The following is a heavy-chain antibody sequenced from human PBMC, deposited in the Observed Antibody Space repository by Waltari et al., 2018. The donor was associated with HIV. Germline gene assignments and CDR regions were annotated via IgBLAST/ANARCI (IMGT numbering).Heavy chain of an antibody. CDR1: EYTLPTSE. CDR2: MNPNSGNT. J-gene: IGHJ4*02. CDR3: ARNSVATRYFDY. V-gene: IGHV1-8*01. Sequence: QVQLVQSGAEVKKPGDSVKVSCTASEYTLPTSEINRSRQATGQGLEWMGWMNPNSGNTAYAQNFQGRVTMTRNTSISTAYMELSSLRSEDTAVYYCARNSVATRYFDYWGQGTPVTVSS. D-gene: IGHD5-12*01.